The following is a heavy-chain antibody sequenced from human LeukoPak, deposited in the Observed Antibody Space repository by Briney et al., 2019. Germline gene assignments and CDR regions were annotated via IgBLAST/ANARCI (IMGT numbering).Heavy chain of an antibody. CDR3: AREVTGIDLYGMDV. CDR2: ISSGSSYI. V-gene: IGHV3-21*01. D-gene: IGHD5-18*01. J-gene: IGHJ6*02. CDR1: GFTFSSYS. Sequence: GGSLRLSCAASGFTFSSYSMNWVRQAPGKGLEWVSFISSGSSYIYYADSVKGRFTISRDNAKNTLYLQMNSLRAEDTAVYYCAREVTGIDLYGMDVWGQGTTVTVSS.